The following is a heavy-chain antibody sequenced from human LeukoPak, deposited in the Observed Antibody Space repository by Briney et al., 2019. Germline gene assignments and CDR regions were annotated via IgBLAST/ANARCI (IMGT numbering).Heavy chain of an antibody. V-gene: IGHV3-74*03. Sequence: GGSLRLSCAASGFTFRTYWMHWVRQAPGKGLVWVSRINADGTSTTYADSVKGRFTISRDNAKNTLYLQMNSLRAEDTAVYYCARAYPVDVVVAPAAPDYWGQGTLVTVSS. CDR3: ARAYPVDVVVAPAAPDY. D-gene: IGHD2-2*01. CDR2: INADGTST. J-gene: IGHJ4*02. CDR1: GFTFRTYW.